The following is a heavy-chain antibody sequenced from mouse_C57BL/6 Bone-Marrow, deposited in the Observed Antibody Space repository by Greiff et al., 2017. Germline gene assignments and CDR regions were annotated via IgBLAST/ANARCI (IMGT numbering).Heavy chain of an antibody. CDR3: ARSRTYDYERVAWFAY. CDR1: GYTFTSYW. J-gene: IGHJ3*01. V-gene: IGHV1-69*01. D-gene: IGHD2-4*01. Sequence: QVQLQQPGAELVMPGASVKLSCKASGYTFTSYWMHWVKQRPGQGLEWIGEIDPSDSYTNYNQKFKGKSTLTVDKSSSTAYMQLSSLTSEDSAVYYCARSRTYDYERVAWFAYWGQGTLVTVSA. CDR2: IDPSDSYT.